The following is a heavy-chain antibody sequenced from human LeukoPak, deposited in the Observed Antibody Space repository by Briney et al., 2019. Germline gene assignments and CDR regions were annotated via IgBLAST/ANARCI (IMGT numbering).Heavy chain of an antibody. V-gene: IGHV3-11*04. J-gene: IGHJ3*02. Sequence: GGSLRLSCAASGFTFRDYYMGWIRQAPGKGLEWVSYITSSGSRIYNADSVKGRFTISGDNAKNSLYLQMNSLRAEDTAVYYCARAFNDAFDIWGQGTTVTVSS. CDR2: ITSSGSRI. CDR3: ARAFNDAFDI. CDR1: GFTFRDYY.